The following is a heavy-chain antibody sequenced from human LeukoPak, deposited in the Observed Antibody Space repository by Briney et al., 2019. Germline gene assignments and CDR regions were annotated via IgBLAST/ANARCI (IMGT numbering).Heavy chain of an antibody. CDR1: GITVTSNH. D-gene: IGHD5-18*01. CDR3: AKLYIYGYIN. V-gene: IGHV3-66*01. CDR2: IYSGGST. J-gene: IGHJ4*02. Sequence: PGGSLRLSCAASGITVTSNHMSWVRQAPGKELEWVSVIYSGGSTYYADSVKGRFTISRDNSKNTLYLQMDSLRTEDTAVYFCAKLYIYGYINWGQGTLVTVSS.